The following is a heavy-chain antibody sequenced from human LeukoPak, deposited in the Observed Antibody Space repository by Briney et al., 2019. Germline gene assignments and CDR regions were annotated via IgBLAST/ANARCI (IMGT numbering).Heavy chain of an antibody. CDR1: GVSISRSSYY. D-gene: IGHD3-10*01. J-gene: IGHJ5*02. V-gene: IGHV4-39*07. CDR3: ARVPSMVRGAAYNWFDP. Sequence: PSETLSLTCTVSGVSISRSSYYWGWIRQPPGKGLEWIGSVSYSGSTYYNPSLKSRVTISLDTSKNQFSLKLSSVTAADTAVYYCARVPSMVRGAAYNWFDPWGQGTLLTVSS. CDR2: VSYSGST.